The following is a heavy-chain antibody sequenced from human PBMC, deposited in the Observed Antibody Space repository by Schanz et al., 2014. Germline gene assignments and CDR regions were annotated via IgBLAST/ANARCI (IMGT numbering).Heavy chain of an antibody. Sequence: EVQLVESGGGLIQPGGSLRLSCAVSGFTVNTNYMSWVRQAPGKGLEWITSMYINSGSTQYADSVKGRFIISRDNSTNTLYLQMNSLRAEDTAVYYCAKDLAVAGDYWGQGTLVTVSS. D-gene: IGHD6-19*01. J-gene: IGHJ4*02. CDR2: MYINSGST. CDR1: GFTVNTNY. V-gene: IGHV3-66*03. CDR3: AKDLAVAGDY.